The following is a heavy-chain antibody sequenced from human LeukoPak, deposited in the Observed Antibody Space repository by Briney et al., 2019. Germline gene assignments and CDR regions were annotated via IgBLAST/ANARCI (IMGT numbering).Heavy chain of an antibody. D-gene: IGHD2-15*01. CDR3: ARENVVVLIAAGTISREFWFDP. V-gene: IGHV1-2*02. Sequence: GASVKVSCKASGYSFTGYYIHWVRQAPGQGLEWMGWISPNSGDTNYAQKFQGRVTMTRDTSINTAYMELSRLTSDDTAVYYCARENVVVLIAAGTISREFWFDPWGQGTLVTVSS. J-gene: IGHJ5*02. CDR1: GYSFTGYY. CDR2: ISPNSGDT.